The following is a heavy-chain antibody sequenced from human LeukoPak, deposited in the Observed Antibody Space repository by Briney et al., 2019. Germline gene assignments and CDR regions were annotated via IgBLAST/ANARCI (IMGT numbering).Heavy chain of an antibody. V-gene: IGHV3-48*04. CDR1: GFIFSAYG. CDR3: AELGITMIGGV. D-gene: IGHD3-10*02. CDR2: ISSSGSTI. J-gene: IGHJ6*04. Sequence: PGGSLRLSCAGSGFIFSAYGMHWVRQAPGKGLEWVSYISSSGSTIYYADSVKGRFTIPRDNAKNSLYLQMNSLRAEDTAVYYCAELGITMIGGVWGKGTTVTISS.